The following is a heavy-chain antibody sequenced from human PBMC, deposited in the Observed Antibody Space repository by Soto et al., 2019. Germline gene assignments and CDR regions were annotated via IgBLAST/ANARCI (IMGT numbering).Heavy chain of an antibody. CDR1: GYTFTDYY. V-gene: IGHV1-46*03. Sequence: QVQVVQSGAEVKNPGASVKISCKASGYTFTDYYINWVRQAPGQGLEWMGRINPSGGSTAKAQNFHGRITMTGDTCTSTDYMELSSLRPEDTAMYYCSRGRQYYQYAMDVWGQGTTVTVSS. CDR2: INPSGGST. CDR3: SRGRQYYQYAMDV. J-gene: IGHJ6*02.